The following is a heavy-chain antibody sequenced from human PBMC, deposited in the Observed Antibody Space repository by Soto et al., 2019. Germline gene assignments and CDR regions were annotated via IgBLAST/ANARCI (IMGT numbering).Heavy chain of an antibody. CDR2: IYSGGGT. J-gene: IGHJ6*02. D-gene: IGHD6-6*01. Sequence: EVQLVESGGGLIQPGGSLRLSCAASGFTVSSNYMSWVRQAPGKGLEWVSVIYSGGGTYYADSVKGRFTISRDNSKNTRYLQMSSLRAEDTAVYYCTGDSSSSPYYYGMDVWGQGTTVSVSS. CDR1: GFTVSSNY. CDR3: TGDSSSSPYYYGMDV. V-gene: IGHV3-53*01.